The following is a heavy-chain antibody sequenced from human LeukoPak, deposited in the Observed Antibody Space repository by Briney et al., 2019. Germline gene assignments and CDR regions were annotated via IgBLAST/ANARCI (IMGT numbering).Heavy chain of an antibody. CDR1: GGSISSSSYY. D-gene: IGHD2-2*01. CDR2: IYYSGST. Sequence: PSETLSLTCTVSGGSISSSSYYWSWLRQHPGKGLEWIGYIYYSGSTYYNPSLKSRVTISVDTSKNQFSLKLSSVTAADTAVYYCARDKYGRFDPWGQGTLVTVSS. V-gene: IGHV4-31*03. J-gene: IGHJ5*02. CDR3: ARDKYGRFDP.